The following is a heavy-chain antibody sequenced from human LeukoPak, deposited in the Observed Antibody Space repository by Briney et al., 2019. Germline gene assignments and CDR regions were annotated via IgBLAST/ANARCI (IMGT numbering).Heavy chain of an antibody. CDR3: TRDSTTFRFGY. J-gene: IGHJ4*02. Sequence: GGSLRLSCAASGVAVSNSYMSWVRQAPGEGLEWVSIVYSDGITYYVDSVKGRFTISRDNSRNTLYLQMNSLRAEDTAVYYCTRDSTTFRFGYWGQGTLVTVSS. CDR2: VYSDGIT. V-gene: IGHV3-53*01. CDR1: GVAVSNSY. D-gene: IGHD4-11*01.